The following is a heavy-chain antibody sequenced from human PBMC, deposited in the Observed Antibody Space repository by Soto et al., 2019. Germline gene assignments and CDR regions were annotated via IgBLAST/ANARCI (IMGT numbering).Heavy chain of an antibody. D-gene: IGHD1-1*01. CDR2: ISAHNGNT. V-gene: IGHV1-18*01. J-gene: IGHJ4*02. CDR1: GYTFTTYG. Sequence: QVHLVQSGAEVKKPGASVKVSCKGSGYTFTTYGITWVRQAPGQGLEWMGWISAHNGNTNYAQKLQGRVTVTRDTSTSTAYMELRSRRSDDTAVYYCARGRYGDYWGQGALVTASS. CDR3: ARGRYGDY.